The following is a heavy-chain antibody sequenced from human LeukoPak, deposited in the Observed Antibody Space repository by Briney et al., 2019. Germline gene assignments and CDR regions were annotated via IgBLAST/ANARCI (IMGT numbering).Heavy chain of an antibody. V-gene: IGHV3-23*01. J-gene: IGHJ4*02. D-gene: IGHD3-3*01. CDR1: GFTFSSYA. Sequence: GGSLRLSCAASGFTFSSYAMSWVRQAPGKGLEWVSAISGSGGSTYYADSVKGRFTISRDNSKNTLYLQMNSLRAEDTAVYYCAKVAPYILEWLLYFDYWGQGTLVTVSS. CDR2: ISGSGGST. CDR3: AKVAPYILEWLLYFDY.